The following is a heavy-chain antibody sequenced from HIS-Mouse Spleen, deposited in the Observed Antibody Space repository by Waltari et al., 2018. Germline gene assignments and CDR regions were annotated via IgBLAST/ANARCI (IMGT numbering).Heavy chain of an antibody. Sequence: QVQLQESGPGLVKPSETLSLTCTVSGGSISSYYWSWIRQPPGKGLEWIWYIYYSGSTNYNPSLKGRVTISVDTSKNQFSLKLRSVTAADTAVYYCARASRDLLLPRYFDLWGRGTLVTVSS. J-gene: IGHJ2*01. CDR3: ARASRDLLLPRYFDL. CDR2: IYYSGST. V-gene: IGHV4-59*01. CDR1: GGSISSYY.